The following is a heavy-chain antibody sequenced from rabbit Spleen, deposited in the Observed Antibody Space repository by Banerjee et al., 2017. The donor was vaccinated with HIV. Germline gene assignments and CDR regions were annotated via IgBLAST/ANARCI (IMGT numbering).Heavy chain of an antibody. V-gene: IGHV1S7*01. D-gene: IGHD1-1*01. CDR3: ARDTSSSFSSYGMDL. CDR1: GFTISSYW. J-gene: IGHJ3*01. Sequence: QLEESGGRLVQPGGSLTLSCKGSGFTISSYWMNWVRQAPGKGLEWIGYIDPIFHVTTYASWVNGRFSISRENTQNTVSLQMNSLTAADTATYFCARDTSSSFSSYGMDLWGQGTLVTVS. CDR2: IDPIFHVT.